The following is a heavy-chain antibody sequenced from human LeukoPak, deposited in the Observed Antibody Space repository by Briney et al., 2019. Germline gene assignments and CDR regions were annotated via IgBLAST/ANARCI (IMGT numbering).Heavy chain of an antibody. CDR2: ISSSSSTI. J-gene: IGHJ4*02. D-gene: IGHD3-22*01. CDR3: ARDLTMIVVV. CDR1: GFTFSSYS. V-gene: IGHV3-48*01. Sequence: GGSLRLSCAASGFTFSSYSMNWVRQAPGKGLEWVSYISSSSSTIYYADSVKGRFTISRDNAKNSLYLQMNSLRAEDTAVYYCARDLTMIVVVWGQGTLSPSPQ.